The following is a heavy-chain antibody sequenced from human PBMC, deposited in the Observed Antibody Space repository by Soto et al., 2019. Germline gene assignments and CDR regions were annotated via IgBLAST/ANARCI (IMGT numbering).Heavy chain of an antibody. D-gene: IGHD1-26*01. V-gene: IGHV6-1*01. Sequence: SQTLSLTCAISGESVSSNSAAWNWIRQSPSRGLEWLGRTYYRSKWYNDYAVSVKSRITINPDTSKNQFSLHLKSVTPEDTAVYYCAGLVGANFDFWGQGTVVTISS. CDR2: TYYRSKWYN. J-gene: IGHJ3*01. CDR1: GESVSSNSAA. CDR3: AGLVGANFDF.